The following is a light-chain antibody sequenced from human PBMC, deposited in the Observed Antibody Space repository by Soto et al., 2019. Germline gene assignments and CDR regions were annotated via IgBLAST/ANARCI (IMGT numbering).Light chain of an antibody. J-gene: IGKJ1*01. V-gene: IGKV3-15*01. CDR1: RSVRSN. CDR2: GAS. CDR3: QQYNYWPGT. Sequence: EIVMTQSPATLSVSPGERVTLSCKASRSVRSNLAWYQQKPGQAPRLLISGASTRATGITDRFSGSGSGTEFTLTIHRLQSEDFAVYYCQQYNYWPGTFGQGTKVEIK.